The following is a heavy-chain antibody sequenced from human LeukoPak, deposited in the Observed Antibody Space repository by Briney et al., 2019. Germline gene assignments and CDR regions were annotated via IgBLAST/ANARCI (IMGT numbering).Heavy chain of an antibody. Sequence: ASVKVSCKVTGYILTEISMHWVRQAPGKGLGWMGGFDPENGETIYAQKIQGRVTMTEDTSTATAYMELSSLRSEDTAVYYCATAHSFASGTYYNGIWFDPWGQGTLVTVSS. D-gene: IGHD3-10*01. CDR3: ATAHSFASGTYYNGIWFDP. CDR2: FDPENGET. J-gene: IGHJ5*02. CDR1: GYILTEIS. V-gene: IGHV1-24*01.